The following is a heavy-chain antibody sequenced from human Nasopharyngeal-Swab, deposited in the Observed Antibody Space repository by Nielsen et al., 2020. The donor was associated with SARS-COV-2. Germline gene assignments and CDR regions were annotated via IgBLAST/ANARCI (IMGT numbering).Heavy chain of an antibody. Sequence: CQAPGKGLAWIGSVYYGGNTYYNPSLKSRVTISVDTSKNQFSLKLASATAADTAVYYCAGLAAHGYFYYYYGMDVWGQGTTVTVSS. V-gene: IGHV4-39*01. CDR3: AGLAAHGYFYYYYGMDV. CDR2: VYYGGNT. D-gene: IGHD6-6*01. J-gene: IGHJ6*02.